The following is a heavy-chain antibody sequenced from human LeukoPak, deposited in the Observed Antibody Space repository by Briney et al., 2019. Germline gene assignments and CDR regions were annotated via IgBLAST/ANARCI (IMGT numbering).Heavy chain of an antibody. CDR1: GGSFSGYY. D-gene: IGHD1-14*01. V-gene: IGHV4-34*01. Sequence: SETLSLTCAGYGGSFSGYYWSWIRQPPGKGLEWIGEINHSGSTNYNPSLKSRVTISVDTSKNQFSLKLSSVTAADTAVYYCARAGGNFDYWGQGTLVTVSS. CDR2: INHSGST. CDR3: ARAGGNFDY. J-gene: IGHJ4*02.